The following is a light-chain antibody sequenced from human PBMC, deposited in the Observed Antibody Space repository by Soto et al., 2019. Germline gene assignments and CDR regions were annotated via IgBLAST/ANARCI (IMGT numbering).Light chain of an antibody. J-gene: IGLJ1*01. V-gene: IGLV2-11*01. CDR2: DAS. CDR1: SSDVGGYNY. CDR3: CSYAGRYTYV. Sequence: QSVLTQPASVSGSPGQSITISCTGTSSDVGGYNYVSWYQQHPGKAPKVMIYDASKRPSGVPDRFSGSKSGNTASLTISGLQAEDEADYYCCSYAGRYTYVFGTGTKVTVL.